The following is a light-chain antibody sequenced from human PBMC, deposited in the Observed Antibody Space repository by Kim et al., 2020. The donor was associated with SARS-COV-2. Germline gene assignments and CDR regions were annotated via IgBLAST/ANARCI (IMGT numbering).Light chain of an antibody. V-gene: IGLV2-11*01. CDR2: DVS. Sequence: GQSVTISCPGTSSDVGGYDYVSWYQHHPGKAPKLMIYDVSMRPSGVPDRFSGSKSGNTASLTISGLQAEDEADYYCCSSVGRDSLVFGGGTQLTVL. CDR1: SSDVGGYDY. CDR3: CSSVGRDSLV. J-gene: IGLJ2*01.